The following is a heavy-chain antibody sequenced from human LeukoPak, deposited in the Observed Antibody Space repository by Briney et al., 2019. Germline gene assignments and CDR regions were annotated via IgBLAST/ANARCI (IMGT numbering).Heavy chain of an antibody. D-gene: IGHD1-26*01. V-gene: IGHV3-48*01. J-gene: IGHJ4*02. Sequence: PGGSLRLSCTASGFTFSRYSMTWVRQAPGKGLEWVSYISSNSDTIKYGDSVKGRFTISRDNAKNSLYLQMNSLRAEDTAVYYCARDLGGTFEYWGQGALVTVSS. CDR1: GFTFSRYS. CDR3: ARDLGGTFEY. CDR2: ISSNSDTI.